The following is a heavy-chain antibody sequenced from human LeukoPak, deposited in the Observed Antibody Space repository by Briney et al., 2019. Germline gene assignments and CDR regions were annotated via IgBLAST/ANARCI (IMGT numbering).Heavy chain of an antibody. V-gene: IGHV1-2*02. CDR1: GYTFTGYY. J-gene: IGHJ4*02. CDR2: INPDSGGT. Sequence: ASVKVSCKASGYTFTGYYMHWVRQAPGHGLEWMGWINPDSGGTNYAQKFQGRVTMTRDTSISTAYMELSRLRSDDTAVYYCARDAWYGDYRYYFDYWGQGTLVTVSS. CDR3: ARDAWYGDYRYYFDY. D-gene: IGHD4-17*01.